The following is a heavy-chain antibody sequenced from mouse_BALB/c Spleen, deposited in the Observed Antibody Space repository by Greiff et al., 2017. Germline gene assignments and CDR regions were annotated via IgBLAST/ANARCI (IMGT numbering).Heavy chain of an antibody. Sequence: VKLMESGAELARPGASVKLSCKASGYTFTSYWMQWVKQRPGQGLEWIGAIYPGDGDTRYTQKFKGKATLTADKSSSTAYMQLSSLASEDSAVYYCAPYGNGFAYWGQGTLVTVSA. CDR3: APYGNGFAY. D-gene: IGHD2-1*01. CDR1: GYTFTSYW. J-gene: IGHJ3*01. V-gene: IGHV1-87*01. CDR2: IYPGDGDT.